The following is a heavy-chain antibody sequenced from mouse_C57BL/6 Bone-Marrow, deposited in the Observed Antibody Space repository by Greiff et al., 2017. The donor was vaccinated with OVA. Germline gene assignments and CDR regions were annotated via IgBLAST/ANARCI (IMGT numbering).Heavy chain of an antibody. CDR3: ARGWDSYAMDY. V-gene: IGHV1-50*01. CDR1: GYTFTSYW. D-gene: IGHD4-1*01. J-gene: IGHJ4*01. Sequence: QVQLQQPGAELVKPGASVKLSCKASGYTFTSYWMQWVKQRPGQGLEWIGEIDPSDSYTNYNQKFKGKATLTVDTSSSTAYMQLSSLTSEDSAVYYCARGWDSYAMDYWGQGTSVTVSS. CDR2: IDPSDSYT.